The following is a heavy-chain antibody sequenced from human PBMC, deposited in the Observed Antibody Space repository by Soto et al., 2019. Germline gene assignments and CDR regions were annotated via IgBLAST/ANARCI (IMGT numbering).Heavy chain of an antibody. CDR3: ARDSRTGTTRVAFDI. V-gene: IGHV1-69*13. CDR2: IIPIFGTA. D-gene: IGHD1-7*01. Sequence: SVKVSCKASGGTFSSYAISWVRQAPGQGLEWMGGIIPIFGTANYAQKFQGRVTITADESTSTAYMELSSLRSGDTAVYYCARDSRTGTTRVAFDIWGQGTMVTVSS. J-gene: IGHJ3*02. CDR1: GGTFSSYA.